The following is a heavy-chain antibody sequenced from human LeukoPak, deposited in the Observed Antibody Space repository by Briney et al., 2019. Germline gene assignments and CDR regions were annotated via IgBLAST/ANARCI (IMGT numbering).Heavy chain of an antibody. J-gene: IGHJ5*02. D-gene: IGHD6-13*01. CDR3: ARDGAAAGTNWFDP. CDR1: GYTFTSYG. V-gene: IGHV1-18*01. Sequence: ASVKVSYKASGYTFTSYGISWVRQAPGQGLEWMGWISAYNGNTNYAQRLQGRVTMTTDTSTSTAYMELRSLRSDDTAVYYCARDGAAAGTNWFDPWGQGTLVTVSS. CDR2: ISAYNGNT.